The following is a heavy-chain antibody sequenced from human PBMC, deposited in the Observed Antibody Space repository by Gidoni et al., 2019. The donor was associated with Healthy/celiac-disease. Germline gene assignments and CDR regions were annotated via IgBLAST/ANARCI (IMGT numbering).Heavy chain of an antibody. CDR3: AKDLLAGMDAFDI. D-gene: IGHD3-9*01. J-gene: IGHJ3*02. CDR2: ISGSGGST. V-gene: IGHV3-23*01. Sequence: EVQLLESGVGLVQPGGSLRLSFAASGFTFSSYAMSWVRQAPGKGLEWVSAISGSGGSTYYADAVKGRFTISRDNSKNTLYLQMNSLRAEDTAVYYCAKDLLAGMDAFDIWGQGTMVTVSS. CDR1: GFTFSSYA.